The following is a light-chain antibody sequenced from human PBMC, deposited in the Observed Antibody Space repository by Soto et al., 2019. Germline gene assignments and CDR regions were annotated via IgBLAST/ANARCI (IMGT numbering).Light chain of an antibody. CDR1: QDISRW. CDR2: TAS. Sequence: DIQMTQSPSSVSASVGDRITITCRASQDISRWLAWYQQKPGRAPNLLIYTASTLESGVPSRFSGSGSVTDFTLTISSLRPDDFATYYCQQYNSCSWTFGQGTKVDI. V-gene: IGKV1D-12*01. J-gene: IGKJ1*01. CDR3: QQYNSCSWT.